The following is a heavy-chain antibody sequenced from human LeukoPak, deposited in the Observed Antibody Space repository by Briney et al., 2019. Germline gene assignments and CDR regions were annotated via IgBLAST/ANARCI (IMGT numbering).Heavy chain of an antibody. Sequence: ASVKVSCKASGYTFTSYGISWVRQAPGQGLEWMGWINAYNDNTHYAQKVQGRATMTTDTSTSTAYMELSSLRSDDTAVYYCARDLRAARPDYYYYMDVWGKGTTVTVSS. CDR1: GYTFTSYG. CDR3: ARDLRAARPDYYYYMDV. D-gene: IGHD6-6*01. V-gene: IGHV1-18*01. CDR2: INAYNDNT. J-gene: IGHJ6*03.